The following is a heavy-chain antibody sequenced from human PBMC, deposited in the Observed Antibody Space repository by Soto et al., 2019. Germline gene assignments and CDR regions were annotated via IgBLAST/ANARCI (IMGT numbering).Heavy chain of an antibody. CDR3: ARGSKHFDY. V-gene: IGHV4-59*01. CDR2: IYYSGST. CDR1: RCSISSYY. Sequence: SETLSLTCTISRCSISSYYWSWIRQPPGKGLEWIGYIYYSGSTNYNPSLKSRVTISVDTSKNQFSLKLSSVTAADKAVYYCARGSKHFDYWGQGTLVTVSS. J-gene: IGHJ4*02. D-gene: IGHD4-4*01.